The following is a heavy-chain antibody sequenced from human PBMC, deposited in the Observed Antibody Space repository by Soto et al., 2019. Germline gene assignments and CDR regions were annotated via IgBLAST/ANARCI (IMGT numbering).Heavy chain of an antibody. CDR1: GLIFSTYG. D-gene: IGHD3-10*01. Sequence: EVQLLESGGGLVQPGGSLRLSCAASGLIFSTYGMSWVRQAPGKGLEGVSGISRSGVSTYYADSVKGRFTMSRDNSKNTLLLQMNSLRAEDTAIYYCAKGGYYGSGSYFSTWYDYWGQATLVTVSS. V-gene: IGHV3-23*01. CDR3: AKGGYYGSGSYFSTWYDY. CDR2: ISRSGVST. J-gene: IGHJ4*02.